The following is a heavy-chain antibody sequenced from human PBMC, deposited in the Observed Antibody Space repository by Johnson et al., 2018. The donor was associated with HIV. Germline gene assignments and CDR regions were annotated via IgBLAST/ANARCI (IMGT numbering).Heavy chain of an antibody. Sequence: VQLVESGGGVVQPGRSLRLSCAASGFTFSSYAMHWVRQAPGKGLECVAVISYDGSNKYYGDSVKGRFTISRDNSKNTLYLQMNSLRAEDTAVYYCVRRFYDSSAFDIWGQGTLVTVSS. V-gene: IGHV3-30*04. CDR1: GFTFSSYA. CDR3: VRRFYDSSAFDI. CDR2: ISYDGSNK. J-gene: IGHJ3*02. D-gene: IGHD3-22*01.